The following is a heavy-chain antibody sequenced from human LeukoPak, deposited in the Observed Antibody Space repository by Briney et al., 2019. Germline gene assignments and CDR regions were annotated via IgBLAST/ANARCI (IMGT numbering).Heavy chain of an antibody. D-gene: IGHD6-13*01. J-gene: IGHJ6*02. Sequence: GESLKISCKGSGYSFTSYWIGWVRQMPGKGLEWMGIIYPGDSDTRYSPSFQGQVTISADKSISTAYLQWSSLKASDTAMYYYARRARIAAAGHLPPYYYYGMDVWGQGTTVTVSS. V-gene: IGHV5-51*01. CDR3: ARRARIAAAGHLPPYYYYGMDV. CDR2: IYPGDSDT. CDR1: GYSFTSYW.